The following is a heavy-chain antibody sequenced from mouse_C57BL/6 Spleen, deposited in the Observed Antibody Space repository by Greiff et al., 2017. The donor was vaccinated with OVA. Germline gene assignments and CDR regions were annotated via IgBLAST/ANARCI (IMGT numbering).Heavy chain of an antibody. CDR2: ISDGGSYT. D-gene: IGHD1-1*01. J-gene: IGHJ1*03. Sequence: EVKLVESGGGLVKPGGSLKLSCAASGFTFSSYAMSWVRQTPEKRLEWVATISDGGSYTYYPDNVKGRFTISRDNAKNNLYLQMSHLKSEDTAMYYCARDVNYGSSYWYFDVWGTGTTVTVSS. CDR3: ARDVNYGSSYWYFDV. CDR1: GFTFSSYA. V-gene: IGHV5-4*01.